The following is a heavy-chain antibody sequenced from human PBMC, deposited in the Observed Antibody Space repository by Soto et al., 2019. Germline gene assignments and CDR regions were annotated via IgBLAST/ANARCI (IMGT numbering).Heavy chain of an antibody. CDR3: ARHLHGSGWYWYYGMDV. V-gene: IGHV4-59*08. Sequence: PSETLSLTCTVSGGSITYINNHYCSWFRLPPGKGLEWIGYIYYSGSTNYNPSLKSRVTISVDTSKNQFSLKLSSVTAADTAVYYCARHLHGSGWYWYYGMDVWGQGTTVTVSS. CDR2: IYYSGST. CDR1: GGSITYINNHY. D-gene: IGHD6-19*01. J-gene: IGHJ6*02.